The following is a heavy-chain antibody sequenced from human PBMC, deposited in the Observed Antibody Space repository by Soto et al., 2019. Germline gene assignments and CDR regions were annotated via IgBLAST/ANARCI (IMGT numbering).Heavy chain of an antibody. CDR3: GKVLIGATRHTDVDS. V-gene: IGHV4-39*01. J-gene: IGHJ4*02. D-gene: IGHD2-15*01. Sequence: SETLSLTCTVSGVSLNSGHYYWVWIRQSPGKGLAWIASIYYDESTYYNPSLKSRVTISTDKPKNQFSLTLKSVTAADTAVYYCGKVLIGATRHTDVDSWGQGALVTVS. CDR2: IYYDEST. CDR1: GVSLNSGHYY.